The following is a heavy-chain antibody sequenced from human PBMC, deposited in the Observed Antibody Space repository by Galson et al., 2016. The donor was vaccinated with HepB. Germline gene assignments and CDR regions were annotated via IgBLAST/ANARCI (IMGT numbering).Heavy chain of an antibody. CDR3: ARDPDRSLDY. J-gene: IGHJ4*02. CDR1: GYTFTTYG. CDR2: ISTYNGDT. V-gene: IGHV1-18*04. Sequence: QSGAEVKKPGESLRISCKASGYTFTTYGITWVRQAPGQGLEWVGWISTYNGDTNHSQKHQGRVTLTTDRSTNTAYMEVRSLESDDTAVYYCARDPDRSLDYWGQGTLVSVSS.